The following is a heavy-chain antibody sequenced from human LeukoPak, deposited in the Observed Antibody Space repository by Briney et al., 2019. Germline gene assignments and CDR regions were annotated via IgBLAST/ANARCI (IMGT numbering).Heavy chain of an antibody. CDR3: ARGQSYYYYMGV. V-gene: IGHV3-23*01. CDR1: GFTFSNYG. J-gene: IGHJ6*03. Sequence: GGSLRLSCAASGFTFSNYGMSWLRQAPGKGLEWVSAISGSGGTTYYADSVKGRLTISRDNSKNTLYLQMNSQRDEDAAVYYCARGQSYYYYMGVWGKGTTVTIS. D-gene: IGHD3-16*01. CDR2: ISGSGGTT.